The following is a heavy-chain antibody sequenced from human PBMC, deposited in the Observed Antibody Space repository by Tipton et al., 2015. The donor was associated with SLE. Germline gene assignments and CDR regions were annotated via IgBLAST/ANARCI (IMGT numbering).Heavy chain of an antibody. CDR1: GYSISSGYF. CDR2: LYHIANI. Sequence: TLSLTCSVSGYSISSGYFWGWLRLLPWKGLEWIGTLYHIANIHYNPSLRSRITLSVDTSTDQFSLKLTSATAADTAIYYCARGGPVSPYWYFDLWGRGTLITVSS. D-gene: IGHD4-17*01. CDR3: ARGGPVSPYWYFDL. J-gene: IGHJ2*01. V-gene: IGHV4-38-2*02.